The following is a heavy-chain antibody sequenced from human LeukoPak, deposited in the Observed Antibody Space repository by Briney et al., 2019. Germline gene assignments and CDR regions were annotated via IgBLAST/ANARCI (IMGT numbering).Heavy chain of an antibody. CDR2: IYPGDSDV. Sequence: GESLKISCKASGYSFATYWIGWVRQMPGKGLEWMGMIYPGDSDVRYSPSFQGQVTMSADKSNNTAYLQWSSLKASDTAIYYCARRYSTGYSYYLDYWGQGTLVTVSS. CDR1: GYSFATYW. V-gene: IGHV5-51*01. J-gene: IGHJ4*02. D-gene: IGHD3-22*01. CDR3: ARRYSTGYSYYLDY.